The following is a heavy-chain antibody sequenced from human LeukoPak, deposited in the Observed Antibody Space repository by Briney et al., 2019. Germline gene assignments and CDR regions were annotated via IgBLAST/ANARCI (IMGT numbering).Heavy chain of an antibody. CDR1: GFIFSKYG. Sequence: PGGSLRLSCAASGFIFSKYGLHWVRQGPGKGLEWVSAIRFDGRNKYYADSVKGRFTISRDDSKNTLYLQVNSLRTEDTAIYYCARDDCSTPSCFGLWGQGTLVTVSS. CDR3: ARDDCSTPSCFGL. CDR2: IRFDGRNK. D-gene: IGHD2-2*01. J-gene: IGHJ5*02. V-gene: IGHV3-33*01.